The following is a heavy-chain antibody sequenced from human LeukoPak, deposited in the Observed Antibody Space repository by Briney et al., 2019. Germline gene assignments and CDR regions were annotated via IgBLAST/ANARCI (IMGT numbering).Heavy chain of an antibody. CDR3: GRDWELRFHRGGLDY. D-gene: IGHD3-3*01. J-gene: IGHJ4*02. Sequence: ASVKVSCRASGSTFTAYYIHWVRQAPGQGLEWMGRINPRDGETNFAQKFQGRVTMTSDTSISTAYMELSGLRSDDTAVYYCGRDWELRFHRGGLDYWGQGALVTVSS. V-gene: IGHV1-2*06. CDR1: GSTFTAYY. CDR2: INPRDGET.